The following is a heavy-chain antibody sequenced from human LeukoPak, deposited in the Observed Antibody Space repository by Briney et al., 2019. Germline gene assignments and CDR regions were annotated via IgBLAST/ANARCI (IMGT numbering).Heavy chain of an antibody. D-gene: IGHD4-17*01. CDR1: GFSLTTDQVG. V-gene: IGHV2-5*01. J-gene: IGHJ4*02. CDR3: VHRTTVTSVDV. CDR2: IYGNNDK. Sequence: ESGPTLVKPTQTLTLTCTFSGFSLTTDQVGVGWVRQPPGKAPEWLTFIYGNNDKRYSSSLSSRLTITKDTSKNQVVLTMTDTASVDTATYYCVHRTTVTSVDVWGRGTLVTVSS.